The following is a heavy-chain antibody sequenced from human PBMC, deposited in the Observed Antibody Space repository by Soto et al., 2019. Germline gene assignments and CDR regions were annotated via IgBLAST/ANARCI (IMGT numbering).Heavy chain of an antibody. CDR3: APFLFDSLDS. CDR1: GFTFSNFG. D-gene: IGHD3-22*01. V-gene: IGHV3-30*03. J-gene: IGHJ4*02. Sequence: PGGSLRLSCAASGFTFSNFGMRWVRQAPGKGPEWVAVMSYDGSNEYYADSVKGRFTISRDKSKNTLNLQMNSLRAEDTAVYYCAPFLFDSLDSWGQGTLVTVSS. CDR2: MSYDGSNE.